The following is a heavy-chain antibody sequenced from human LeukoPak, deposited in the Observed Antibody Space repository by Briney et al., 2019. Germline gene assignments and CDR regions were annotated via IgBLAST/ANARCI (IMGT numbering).Heavy chain of an antibody. Sequence: SVKVSCKASGGTFSSYAISWVRQAPGQGLEWMGGIIPIFGTANYAQKFQGRVTITADESTGTAYMELSSLRSEDTAVYYCARESIAVAGAIDYWGQGTLVTVSS. D-gene: IGHD6-19*01. J-gene: IGHJ4*02. V-gene: IGHV1-69*13. CDR2: IIPIFGTA. CDR1: GGTFSSYA. CDR3: ARESIAVAGAIDY.